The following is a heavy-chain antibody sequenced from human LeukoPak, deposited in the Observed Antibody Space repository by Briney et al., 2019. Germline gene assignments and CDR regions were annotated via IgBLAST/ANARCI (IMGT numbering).Heavy chain of an antibody. V-gene: IGHV4-39*01. CDR1: GGSISSSSYN. D-gene: IGHD2-2*02. J-gene: IGHJ3*01. Sequence: SETLSLTCTVSGGSISSSSYNWGWIRQPPGKGLERMGSIYYSGSTYYNPSLKSRVTISVDTSKNQFSLKLSSVTAADTAVYYYSGRDTHTRPGDAIDGWGQGTTVTVSS. CDR3: SGRDTHTRPGDAIDG. CDR2: IYYSGST.